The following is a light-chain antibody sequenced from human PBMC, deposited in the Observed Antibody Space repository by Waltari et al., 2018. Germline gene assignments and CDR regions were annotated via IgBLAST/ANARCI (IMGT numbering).Light chain of an antibody. CDR1: SSDVCGDNF. Sequence: QSALPQPASVSGSPGPSTPISCPGTSSDVCGDNFVSWYQQHPGKAPKLMIYEVSNRPSGVSNRFSGSKSGNTASLTISGLQAEDEADYYCSSYTSSSTVVFGGGTKLTVL. J-gene: IGLJ2*01. V-gene: IGLV2-14*01. CDR3: SSYTSSSTVV. CDR2: EVS.